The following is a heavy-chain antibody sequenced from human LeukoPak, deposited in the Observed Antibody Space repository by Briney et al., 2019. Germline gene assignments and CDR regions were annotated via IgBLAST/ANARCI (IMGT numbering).Heavy chain of an antibody. V-gene: IGHV3-11*01. CDR3: ARSIGLTGGGVDV. Sequence: GSLRLSCAASGFTFSDYNMNWVRQAPGKGPEWVSYITDRGSSINYSDSVKGRFTISRENAKNSLYLQMNSLRAEDTAVYYCARSIGLTGGGVDVWGQGTTVTVSS. CDR2: ITDRGSSI. J-gene: IGHJ6*02. CDR1: GFTFSDYN. D-gene: IGHD3-9*01.